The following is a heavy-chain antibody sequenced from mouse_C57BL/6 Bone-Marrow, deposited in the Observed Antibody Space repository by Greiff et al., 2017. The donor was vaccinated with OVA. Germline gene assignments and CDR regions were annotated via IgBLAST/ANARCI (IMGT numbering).Heavy chain of an antibody. Sequence: ESGPGLVKPSQSLSLTCSVTGYSITSGYYWNWIRQFPGNKLEWMGYISYDGSNNYNPSLKNRISITRDTSKNQFFLKLNAVTTEDTATYYCAREGWLPAWFAYWGQGTLVTVSA. V-gene: IGHV3-6*01. CDR2: ISYDGSN. CDR1: GYSITSGYY. J-gene: IGHJ3*01. D-gene: IGHD2-3*01. CDR3: AREGWLPAWFAY.